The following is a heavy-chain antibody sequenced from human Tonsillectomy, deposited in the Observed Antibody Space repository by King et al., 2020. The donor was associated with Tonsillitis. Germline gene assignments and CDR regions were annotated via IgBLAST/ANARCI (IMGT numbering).Heavy chain of an antibody. J-gene: IGHJ5*02. Sequence: VQLVQSGGGLVQPGGSLRLSCAASGFTFSSYEMNWVRQAPGKGLEWVSYISSSGSTIYYADSVKGRFTISRDNAKNSLYLQMNSLRAEDTAVYYCARAPTLQKEPLPTQNWFDPWGQGTLVTVSS. CDR1: GFTFSSYE. CDR3: ARAPTLQKEPLPTQNWFDP. CDR2: ISSSGSTI. V-gene: IGHV3-48*03.